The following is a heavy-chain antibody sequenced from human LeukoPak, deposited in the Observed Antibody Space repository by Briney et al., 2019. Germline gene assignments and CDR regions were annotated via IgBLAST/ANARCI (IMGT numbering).Heavy chain of an antibody. Sequence: SQTLSLTCTVSGGSISSGDYYWSWIRQPPGKGLEWIGYIYYSGSTYCNPSLKSRVTISVDTSKNQFSLKLSSVTAADTAVYYCAREMWDGDSSGYYAQFDYWGQGTLVTVSS. CDR3: AREMWDGDSSGYYAQFDY. V-gene: IGHV4-30-4*01. CDR2: IYYSGST. D-gene: IGHD3-22*01. CDR1: GGSISSGDYY. J-gene: IGHJ4*02.